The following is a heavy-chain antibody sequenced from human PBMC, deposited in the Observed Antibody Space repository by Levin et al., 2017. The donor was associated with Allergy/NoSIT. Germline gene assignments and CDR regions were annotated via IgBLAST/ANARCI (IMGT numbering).Heavy chain of an antibody. CDR3: ARESDGTTSAAIGP. D-gene: IGHD1-14*01. CDR2: IYTSGST. V-gene: IGHV4-4*07. Sequence: SETLSLTCTVSGGSISSYYWSWIRQPAGKGLEWIGRIYTSGSTNYNPSLKSRFTMSVDTSKNQFSLKLSSVTAADTAVYYCARESDGTTSAAIGPWGQGTLVTVSS. CDR1: GGSISSYY. J-gene: IGHJ5*02.